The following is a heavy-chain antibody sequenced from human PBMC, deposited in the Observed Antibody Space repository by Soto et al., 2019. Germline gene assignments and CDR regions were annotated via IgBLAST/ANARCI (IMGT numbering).Heavy chain of an antibody. D-gene: IGHD2-15*01. CDR1: GGSFSGYY. J-gene: IGHJ4*02. V-gene: IGHV4-34*01. Sequence: SETLSLTCAVYGGSFSGYYWSRIRQPPGKGLEWIGEINHSGSTNYNPSLKSRVTISVDTPKNQFSLKVSSVTAADTAVYYCATWWWLLLSPCVYRAKGTMVTVSS. CDR2: INHSGST. CDR3: ATWWWLLLSPCVY.